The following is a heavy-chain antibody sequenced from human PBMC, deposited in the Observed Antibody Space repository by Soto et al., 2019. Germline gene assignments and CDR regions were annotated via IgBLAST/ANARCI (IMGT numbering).Heavy chain of an antibody. CDR2: IDASGST. J-gene: IGHJ4*02. CDR3: ARGGHDFWSGPFDY. V-gene: IGHV4-4*07. Sequence: SETLSLTCTVSDGSISTYYCNWIRQPAGKGLEWIGRIDASGSTDYDPSLKSRVTMSVDTSKNQFSLRLSSVTAADTAVYYCARGGHDFWSGPFDYWGQGAQVTVS. CDR1: DGSISTYY. D-gene: IGHD3-3*01.